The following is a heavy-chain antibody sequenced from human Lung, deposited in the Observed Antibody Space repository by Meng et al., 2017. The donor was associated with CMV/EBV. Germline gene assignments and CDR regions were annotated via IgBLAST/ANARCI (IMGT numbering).Heavy chain of an antibody. D-gene: IGHD1-14*01. V-gene: IGHV4-39*02. CDR1: GGSISSTSDY. Sequence: SXTLSLTCSVSGGSISSTSDYWGWIRQPPGKGLEWIGSIYYSGTTYYNPSLKSRVTVSVDTSKNHLSLTLSAVTAADTAVYYCARRPPALTGNWFDPWGQGXLVTVSS. J-gene: IGHJ5*02. CDR3: ARRPPALTGNWFDP. CDR2: IYYSGTT.